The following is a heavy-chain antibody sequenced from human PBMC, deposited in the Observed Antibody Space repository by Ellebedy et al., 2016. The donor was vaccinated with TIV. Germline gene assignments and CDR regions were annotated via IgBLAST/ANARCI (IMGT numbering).Heavy chain of an antibody. CDR3: ASGGDRYYFDY. V-gene: IGHV3-48*02. Sequence: GESLKISXVASGINFSKHGMNWVRQAPGKGLEWVSYISSSSSTIYYADSVKGRFTISRDNAKNSLFLQMNSLRDEDTAIYYCASGGDRYYFDYWGQGTLVTVSS. J-gene: IGHJ4*02. CDR2: ISSSSSTI. D-gene: IGHD2-21*02. CDR1: GINFSKHG.